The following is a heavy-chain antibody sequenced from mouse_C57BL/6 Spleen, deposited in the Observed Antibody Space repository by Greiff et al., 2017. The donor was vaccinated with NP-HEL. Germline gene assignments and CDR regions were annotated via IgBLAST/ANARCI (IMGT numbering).Heavy chain of an antibody. D-gene: IGHD1-1*01. CDR1: GYSFTDYN. Sequence: EVQVVESGPELVKPGASVKISCKASGYSFTDYNMNWVKQSNGKSLEWIGVINPNYGTTNYNQKLKGKATLTVEQSSSTAYMQLNSLTSEDSAVYYCARPNYYGSRAWFAYWGQGTLVTVSA. J-gene: IGHJ3*01. V-gene: IGHV1-39*01. CDR2: INPNYGTT. CDR3: ARPNYYGSRAWFAY.